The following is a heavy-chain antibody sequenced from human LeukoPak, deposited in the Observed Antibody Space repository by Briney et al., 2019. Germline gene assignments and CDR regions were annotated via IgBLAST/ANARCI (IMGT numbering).Heavy chain of an antibody. D-gene: IGHD4-17*01. Sequence: SETLSLTCTVSGGSISSSSYYWGWIRQPPGKGLEWIGSIYHSGSTYYNPSLKSRVTISVDTSKNQFSLKLSSVTAADTAVYYCARLNGDYVSAFDPWGQGTLVTVSS. CDR3: ARLNGDYVSAFDP. CDR2: IYHSGST. J-gene: IGHJ5*02. V-gene: IGHV4-39*07. CDR1: GGSISSSSYY.